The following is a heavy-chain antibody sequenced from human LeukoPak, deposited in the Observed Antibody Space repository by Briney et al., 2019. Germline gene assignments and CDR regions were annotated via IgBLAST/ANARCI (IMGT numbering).Heavy chain of an antibody. J-gene: IGHJ4*02. Sequence: SETLSLTCTVSGGSISSNNYYWGWIRQPPGKGLEWIGSIYSGGNTNYNPSLKSRVTISVDTSKNQFSLKLSSVTAADTAVYYCARDIPFGGTSDYWGQGTLVTVSS. D-gene: IGHD3-10*01. CDR2: IYSGGNT. V-gene: IGHV4-39*07. CDR3: ARDIPFGGTSDY. CDR1: GGSISSNNYY.